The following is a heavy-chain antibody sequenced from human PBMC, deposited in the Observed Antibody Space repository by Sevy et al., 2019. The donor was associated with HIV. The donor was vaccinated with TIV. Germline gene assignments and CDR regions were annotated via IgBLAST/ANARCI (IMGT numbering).Heavy chain of an antibody. Sequence: GSLRLSCAAFGFTYNGYGMHWVRQAPGKGLEWVAVIWYDGSNKEYAASVKGRFTISRDNSKNTLYLQMNNLRAEDTAVYYCARESIAVAGIGYYFHYWGQGTLVTVSS. CDR2: IWYDGSNK. CDR3: ARESIAVAGIGYYFHY. J-gene: IGHJ4*02. V-gene: IGHV3-33*01. CDR1: GFTYNGYG. D-gene: IGHD6-19*01.